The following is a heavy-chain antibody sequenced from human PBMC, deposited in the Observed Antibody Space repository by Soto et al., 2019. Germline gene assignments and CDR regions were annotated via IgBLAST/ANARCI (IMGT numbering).Heavy chain of an antibody. J-gene: IGHJ4*02. Sequence: GGSLRVSCAVSGFTFDDNAMHWVRQAPEKGLEWVSGINWKSDIGYADSVKGRFTISRDNAENSLYLQMNSLRAEDTALYYCAISQDRGGRTTFIYWGQGTQVTVSS. CDR1: GFTFDDNA. CDR3: AISQDRGGRTTFIY. D-gene: IGHD3-16*01. CDR2: INWKSDI. V-gene: IGHV3-9*01.